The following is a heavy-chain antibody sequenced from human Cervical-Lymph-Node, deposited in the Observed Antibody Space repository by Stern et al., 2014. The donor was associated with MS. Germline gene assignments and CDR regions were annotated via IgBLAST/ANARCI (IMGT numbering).Heavy chain of an antibody. J-gene: IGHJ4*02. CDR2: IYWDDDK. D-gene: IGHD2-15*01. V-gene: IGHV2-5*02. CDR1: GFSVATAGVG. Sequence: QVTLRESGPTLVKPTQTVTLTCTLSGFSVATAGVGVCWIRQPPGKALEWLSLIYWDDDKLYTPSLKNRLTIIKDTSKNQVVLTMTNVDPVDTATYYCAHSRVKYCRGGTCYSSLFDYWGQGTLVTVSS. CDR3: AHSRVKYCRGGTCYSSLFDY.